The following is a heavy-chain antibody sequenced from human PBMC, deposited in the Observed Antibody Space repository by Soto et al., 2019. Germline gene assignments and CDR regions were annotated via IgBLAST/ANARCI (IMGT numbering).Heavy chain of an antibody. D-gene: IGHD2-21*02. Sequence: SETLSLTCTVSGGSISSGDYYWSWIRQPPGKGLEWIGYIYYSGSTYYNPSLKSRVTISVDTSKNQFSLKLSSVTAADTAVYYCARGWAYCGGDCPSAIDYWGQGTLVTVSS. V-gene: IGHV4-30-4*01. CDR1: GGSISSGDYY. CDR2: IYYSGST. CDR3: ARGWAYCGGDCPSAIDY. J-gene: IGHJ4*02.